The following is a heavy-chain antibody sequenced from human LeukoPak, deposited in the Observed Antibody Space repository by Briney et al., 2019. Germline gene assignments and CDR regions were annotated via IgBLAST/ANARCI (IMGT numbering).Heavy chain of an antibody. Sequence: GGSLRLSCTASGFTFSGYGMHWVRQAPGKGLDWVAVISHDESIKNYADSVKGRFTISRDNSKNTLYLQMNSLRAEDTAVYYCAKDSDDFWSGYQYYFDYWGQGTLVTVSS. CDR1: GFTFSGYG. V-gene: IGHV3-30*18. J-gene: IGHJ4*02. CDR2: ISHDESIK. D-gene: IGHD3-3*01. CDR3: AKDSDDFWSGYQYYFDY.